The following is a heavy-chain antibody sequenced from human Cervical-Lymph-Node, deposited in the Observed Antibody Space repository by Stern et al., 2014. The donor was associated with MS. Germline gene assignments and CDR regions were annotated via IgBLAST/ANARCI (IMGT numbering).Heavy chain of an antibody. CDR2: IIPIFGTA. V-gene: IGHV1-69*01. D-gene: IGHD3-22*01. CDR1: GVTFSSYG. J-gene: IGHJ4*02. Sequence: VQLVQSGAEVKKPGSSVKVSCKASGVTFSSYGISWVRQAPGQGLEWMGGIIPIFGTANYAQKFQGRVTITADESTTTAYMELSSLRSEDTAVYYCVREFNYDTSGYYFYYWGQGTLVTVSS. CDR3: VREFNYDTSGYYFYY.